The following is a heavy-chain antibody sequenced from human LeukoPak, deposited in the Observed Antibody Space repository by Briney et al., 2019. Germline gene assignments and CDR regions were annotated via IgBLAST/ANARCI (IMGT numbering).Heavy chain of an antibody. CDR2: IYHSGST. CDR3: ARDRRGGSWYYDY. CDR1: GYSISSGYY. V-gene: IGHV4-38-2*02. Sequence: PSETLSLTCAVSGYSISSGYYWGWIRQPPGKGLEWIGSIYHSGSTYHNPSLKSRVTISVDTSKNQFSLKLSSVTAADTAVYYCARDRRGGSWYYDYWGQGTLVTVSS. J-gene: IGHJ4*02. D-gene: IGHD2-15*01.